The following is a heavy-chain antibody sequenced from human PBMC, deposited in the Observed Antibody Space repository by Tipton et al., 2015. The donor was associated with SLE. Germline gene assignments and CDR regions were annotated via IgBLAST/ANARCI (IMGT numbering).Heavy chain of an antibody. V-gene: IGHV4-39*07. J-gene: IGHJ4*02. CDR3: ARLISAYDYNFDY. D-gene: IGHD5-12*01. Sequence: TLSLTCTVSGGSISRSNFYWAWIRQPPGKGLEWIGSFYYGKSTFYNPSLKSRVSISVDTSTNRLFLNLISVTAADTALYYCARLISAYDYNFDYWGQGTLVTVSS. CDR2: FYYGKST. CDR1: GGSISRSNFY.